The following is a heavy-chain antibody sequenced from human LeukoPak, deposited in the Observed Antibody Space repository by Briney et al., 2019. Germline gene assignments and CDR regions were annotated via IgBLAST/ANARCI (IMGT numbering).Heavy chain of an antibody. CDR3: ARDGRYYYGSGSYPVDNWFDP. V-gene: IGHV1-69*06. CDR2: IIPIFGTA. CDR1: GGTFSSYV. Sequence: SVKVSCKASGGTFSSYVINWVRQAPGQGLEWMGGIIPIFGTANYAQKFQGRVTITADKSTSTAYMELSSLRSEDTAVYYCARDGRYYYGSGSYPVDNWFDPWGQGTLVTVSS. J-gene: IGHJ5*02. D-gene: IGHD3-10*01.